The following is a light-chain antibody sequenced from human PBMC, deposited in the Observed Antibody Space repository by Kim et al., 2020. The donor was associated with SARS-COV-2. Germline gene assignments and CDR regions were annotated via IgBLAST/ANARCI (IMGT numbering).Light chain of an antibody. J-gene: IGKJ2*01. CDR1: QDITNF. Sequence: SASVGDTVSITCQASQDITNFLNWYQQKPGKAPKLLIYDASNLQTGVSSRFSGSGSGTDFTITITSLQPEDIATYYCQQYNNLPYTFGQGTKLEI. V-gene: IGKV1-33*01. CDR3: QQYNNLPYT. CDR2: DAS.